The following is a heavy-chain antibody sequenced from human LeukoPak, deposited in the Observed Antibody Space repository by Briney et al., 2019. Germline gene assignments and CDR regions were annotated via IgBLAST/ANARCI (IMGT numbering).Heavy chain of an antibody. Sequence: SGTLSLTCTVSGGSISSGGYYWSWIRQHPGKGLEWIGYIYYSGSTYYNPSLKSRVTISVDTSKNQFSLKLSSVTAADTAVYYCARWATGTTGFAFDIWGQGTMVTVSS. CDR3: ARWATGTTGFAFDI. D-gene: IGHD1-1*01. CDR1: GGSISSGGYY. CDR2: IYYSGST. V-gene: IGHV4-31*03. J-gene: IGHJ3*02.